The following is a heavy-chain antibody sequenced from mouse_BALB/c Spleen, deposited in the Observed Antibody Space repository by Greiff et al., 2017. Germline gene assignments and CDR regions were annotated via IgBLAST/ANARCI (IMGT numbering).Heavy chain of an antibody. V-gene: IGHV5-17*02. CDR1: GFTFSSFG. CDR3: ARGGYSYWYFDV. J-gene: IGHJ1*01. Sequence: EVKLMESGGGLVQPGGSRKLSCAASGFTFSSFGMHWVRQAPEKGLEWVAYISSGSSTIYYADTVKGRFTISRDKPKNTLFLQMTSLRSEDTAMYYCARGGYSYWYFDVWGAGTTVTVSS. CDR2: ISSGSSTI. D-gene: IGHD2-3*01.